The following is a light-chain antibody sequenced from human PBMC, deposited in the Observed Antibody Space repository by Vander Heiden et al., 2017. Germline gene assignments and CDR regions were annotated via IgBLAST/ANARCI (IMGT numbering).Light chain of an antibody. CDR2: ETT. V-gene: IGLV2-23*01. Sequence: QSALTQPDSVSGSPGQSITISCTATSSDVGDYDFVSWYQHHPGKAPKLLLYETTKRPSDISNRFSGSKSGNTASLTISGLRAEDEADYYCCSSAGGSSFYVFQSGTKVTVL. CDR3: CSSAGGSSFYV. J-gene: IGLJ1*01. CDR1: SSDVGDYDF.